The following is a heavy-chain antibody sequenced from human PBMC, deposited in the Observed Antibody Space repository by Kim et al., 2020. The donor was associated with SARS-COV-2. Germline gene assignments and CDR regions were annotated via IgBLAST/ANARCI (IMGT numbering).Heavy chain of an antibody. V-gene: IGHV3-30*07. J-gene: IGHJ4*02. Sequence: KSRFTISRDNSKNTLYLQMNSLRAEDTAVYYCARGPLLRYFDWKGRGFDYWGQGTLVTVSS. CDR3: ARGPLLRYFDWKGRGFDY. D-gene: IGHD3-9*01.